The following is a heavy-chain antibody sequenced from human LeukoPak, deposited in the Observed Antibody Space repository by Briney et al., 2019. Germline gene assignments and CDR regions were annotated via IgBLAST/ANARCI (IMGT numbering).Heavy chain of an antibody. CDR1: GYTFTGYY. Sequence: ASVKVSCKASGYTFTGYYMFWVRQAPGQGLEWMGWINPNSGGTNYAQKFQGRVTMTRDTSISTAYMELSRLRSDDTAVYYCARDADNPSGIAAAGQIDYWGQGTLVTVSS. CDR3: ARDADNPSGIAAAGQIDY. CDR2: INPNSGGT. J-gene: IGHJ4*02. D-gene: IGHD6-13*01. V-gene: IGHV1-2*02.